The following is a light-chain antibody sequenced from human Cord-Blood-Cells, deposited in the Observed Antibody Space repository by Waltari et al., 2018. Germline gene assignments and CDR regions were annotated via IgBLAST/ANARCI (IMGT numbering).Light chain of an antibody. CDR1: SSDVGGYNY. CDR3: SSYAGSNNFWV. Sequence: QSALTQPPSASGSPGQSVTISCTGTSSDVGGYNYVSWYQQHPGKAPKLMIYEVSKRPSGVPDLFSGSNAGNTASLTVSGLQAEDEADYYCSSYAGSNNFWVFGGGTKLTVL. V-gene: IGLV2-8*01. CDR2: EVS. J-gene: IGLJ3*02.